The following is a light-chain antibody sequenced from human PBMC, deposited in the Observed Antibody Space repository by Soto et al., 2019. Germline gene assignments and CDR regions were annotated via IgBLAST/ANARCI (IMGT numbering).Light chain of an antibody. CDR3: QQYGSSPIT. J-gene: IGKJ5*01. CDR1: QSISNL. CDR2: GAS. V-gene: IGKV3-20*01. Sequence: TVLTQSPATLSVSPGERATLSCRASQSISNLLAWYQQKPGQAPRLLIYGASSRATGIPDRFSGSGSGTGFTLTISRLEPEDFAVYYCQQYGSSPITFGQGTRLEIK.